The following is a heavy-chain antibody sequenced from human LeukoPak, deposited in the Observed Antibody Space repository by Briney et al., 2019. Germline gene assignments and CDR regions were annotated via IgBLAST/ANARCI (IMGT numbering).Heavy chain of an antibody. J-gene: IGHJ6*03. CDR1: GDSVSSNSAA. CDR2: TYYRSKWYN. V-gene: IGHV6-1*01. CDR3: ARTPPPLGYYYYYMDV. Sequence: SQTLSLTCAISGDSVSSNSAAWNWIRQSPSRGLEWLGRTYYRSKWYNDYAVSVKSRITINPDTSKNQFSLQLNSVTPEDTAVYYCARTPPPLGYYYYYMDVWGEGTTVTVSS. D-gene: IGHD2-15*01.